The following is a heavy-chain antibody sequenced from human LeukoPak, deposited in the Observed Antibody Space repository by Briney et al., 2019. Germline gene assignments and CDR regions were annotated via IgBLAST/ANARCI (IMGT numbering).Heavy chain of an antibody. CDR1: GGSISSSSYY. CDR2: IYTSGST. D-gene: IGHD2-2*01. CDR3: ARCYSSTSCYFDY. Sequence: SETLSLTCTVSGGSISSSSYYWGWIRQPAGKGLEWIGRIYTSGSTNYNPSLKSRVTMSVDTSKNQFSLKLSSVTAADTAVYYCARCYSSTSCYFDYWGRGTLVTVSS. J-gene: IGHJ4*02. V-gene: IGHV4-61*02.